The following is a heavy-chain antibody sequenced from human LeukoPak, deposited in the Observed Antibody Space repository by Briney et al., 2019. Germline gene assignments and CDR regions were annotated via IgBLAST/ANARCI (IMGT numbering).Heavy chain of an antibody. CDR2: ISSSSSTI. CDR1: GFAFAGYA. V-gene: IGHV3-48*02. CDR3: ARDWVGDV. Sequence: PGGSLRLSCAASGFAFAGYAMTWVRQAPGKGLEWVSYISSSSSTIYYADSVKGRFTISRDNAKNSLSLQMNSLRDEDTAVYYCARDWVGDVWGQGTTVTVSS. J-gene: IGHJ6*02. D-gene: IGHD2-15*01.